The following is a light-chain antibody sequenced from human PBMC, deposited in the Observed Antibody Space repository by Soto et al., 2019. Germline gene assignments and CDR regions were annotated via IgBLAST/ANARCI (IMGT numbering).Light chain of an antibody. CDR2: KAS. V-gene: IGKV1-5*03. J-gene: IGKJ1*01. CDR1: QSMSDW. CDR3: QQYNMFSPE. Sequence: DIQLTQSPSTLSASVGDRVTITCRSSQSMSDWLAWYQQKPGKAPKLLIYKASSLERGVPSRFIGSGSGTEFTLNIISLQPDDFATYYCQQYNMFSPEFGQGTKVESK.